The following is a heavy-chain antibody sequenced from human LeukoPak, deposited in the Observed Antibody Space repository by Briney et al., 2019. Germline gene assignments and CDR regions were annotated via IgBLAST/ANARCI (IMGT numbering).Heavy chain of an antibody. Sequence: GGSLRLSCAASGFTFSNAWMSWVRQAPGKGLEWVGRIKSKTDGGTTDYAAPVKGRFTISRDDSKNTLCLQMNSLKTEDTAVYYCTTGDVDYYDSSGYQVLKTYYFDYWGQGTLVTVSS. D-gene: IGHD3-22*01. CDR3: TTGDVDYYDSSGYQVLKTYYFDY. J-gene: IGHJ4*02. V-gene: IGHV3-15*01. CDR2: IKSKTDGGTT. CDR1: GFTFSNAW.